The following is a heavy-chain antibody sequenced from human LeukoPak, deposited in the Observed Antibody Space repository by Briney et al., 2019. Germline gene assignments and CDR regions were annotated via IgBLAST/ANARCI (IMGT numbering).Heavy chain of an antibody. D-gene: IGHD6-13*01. CDR3: ARDGIAAAPHYGMDV. CDR2: IYSGGST. J-gene: IGHJ6*02. CDR1: GFTVSSNY. V-gene: IGHV3-53*04. Sequence: GGSLRLSCAASGFTVSSNYMSWVRQAPGKGLEWVSVIYSGGSTYYADSVKGRFTISRHNSKNTLYLQMNSLRAEDTAVYYCARDGIAAAPHYGMDVWGQGTTVTASS.